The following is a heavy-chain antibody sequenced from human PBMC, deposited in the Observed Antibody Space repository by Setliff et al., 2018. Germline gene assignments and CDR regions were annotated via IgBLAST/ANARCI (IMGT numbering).Heavy chain of an antibody. D-gene: IGHD6-19*01. J-gene: IGHJ3*02. V-gene: IGHV1-69-2*01. CDR2: VDPEDGET. CDR1: GYTFTDYY. CDR3: ATEGHSSGWYSSTFDI. Sequence: ASVKVSCKVSGYTFTDYYMHWVQQAPGKGLEWMGLVDPEDGETIYAEKFQGRVTITADTSTDTAYMELSSLRSEDTAVYYCATEGHSSGWYSSTFDIWGQGIMVTVSS.